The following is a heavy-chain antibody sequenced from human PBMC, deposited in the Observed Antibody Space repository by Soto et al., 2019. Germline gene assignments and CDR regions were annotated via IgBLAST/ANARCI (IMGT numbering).Heavy chain of an antibody. D-gene: IGHD5-12*01. CDR3: AREQWLRIFDY. CDR2: ISSNGGST. CDR1: GFTFSSYA. V-gene: IGHV3-64*01. J-gene: IGHJ4*02. Sequence: GGSLRLSCAASGFTFSSYAMHWVRQAPGKGLEYVSAISSNGGSTYYANSVKGRFTISRDNSKNTLYLQMGSLRAEDMAVYYCAREQWLRIFDYWGQGTLVTVSS.